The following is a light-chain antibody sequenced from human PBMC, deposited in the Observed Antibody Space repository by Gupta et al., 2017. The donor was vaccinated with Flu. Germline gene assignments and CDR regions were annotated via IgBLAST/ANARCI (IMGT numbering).Light chain of an antibody. Sequence: IQLTQSPASLSASVGDRVTITCQASQCINNYLNWYQQKPGKAPKLLIYAASNLETGVPSRFSGSGSGTDFAFTISSLQPEDFATYYCQHYENLRLTFGRGTKVEI. CDR3: QHYENLRLT. CDR2: AAS. V-gene: IGKV1-33*01. CDR1: QCINNY. J-gene: IGKJ4*01.